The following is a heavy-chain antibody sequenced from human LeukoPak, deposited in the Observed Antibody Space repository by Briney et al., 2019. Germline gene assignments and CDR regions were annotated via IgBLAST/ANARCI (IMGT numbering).Heavy chain of an antibody. CDR1: GFTDSSNY. CDR2: IYSGGST. J-gene: IGHJ4*02. Sequence: PGGSLRLSCGASGFTDSSNYMSWVRQAPGKGLEGGSVIYSGGSTYYADSVKGRFTISRDNSKTTLYLQMNSLRAEDTAVYYCARGPRGILTGYYFDYWGQGTLVTVSS. CDR3: ARGPRGILTGYYFDY. D-gene: IGHD3-9*01. V-gene: IGHV3-66*01.